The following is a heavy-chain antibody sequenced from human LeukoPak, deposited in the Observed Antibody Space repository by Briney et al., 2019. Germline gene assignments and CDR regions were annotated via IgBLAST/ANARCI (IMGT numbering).Heavy chain of an antibody. J-gene: IGHJ3*02. Sequence: GGSLRLSCAASGSTFSPYWMHWLRQAPGKGLVGVSRINSDGSSTSCADSVKGRFTISRDNAKSTLYLQMNSLRAEDTAVYYCARDFGCRSSCSDAFDIWGQGTMVTVSS. V-gene: IGHV3-74*01. D-gene: IGHD6-13*01. CDR1: GSTFSPYW. CDR2: INSDGSST. CDR3: ARDFGCRSSCSDAFDI.